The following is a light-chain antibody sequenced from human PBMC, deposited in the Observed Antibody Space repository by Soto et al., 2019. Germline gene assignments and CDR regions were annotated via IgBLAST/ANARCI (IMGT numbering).Light chain of an antibody. CDR1: QSVNSNY. CDR2: GGF. CDR3: QQYGRSPFN. J-gene: IGKJ5*01. V-gene: IGKV3-20*01. Sequence: NQSVNSNYLAWFQPHPGQPDRLLIFGGFSRAIGIPDRFSGSGTETDFTLSLARLEPEEFAVYYCQQYGRSPFNVGHGTRLEIK.